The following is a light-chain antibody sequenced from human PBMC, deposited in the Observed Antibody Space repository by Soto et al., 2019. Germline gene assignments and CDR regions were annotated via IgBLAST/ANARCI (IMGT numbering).Light chain of an antibody. CDR1: QSVSSK. J-gene: IGKJ1*01. V-gene: IGKV3-15*01. CDR2: GAS. Sequence: EIVMTQSPATLSVSPGEGATLSCRASQSVSSKLAWYQQKPGQAPRLLIYGASTRATGSPARFSGSGSGTECTLSIRSLQSEDSAGYYCQQDNSWLWTFGQGTKGDIK. CDR3: QQDNSWLWT.